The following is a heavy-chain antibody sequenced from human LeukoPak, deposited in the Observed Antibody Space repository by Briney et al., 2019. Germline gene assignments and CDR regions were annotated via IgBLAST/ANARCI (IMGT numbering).Heavy chain of an antibody. CDR1: GFTFSSYG. Sequence: GGSLRLSCAASGFTFSSYGMHWVRQAPGKGLEWVAFIRFDGSDKFYADSVKGRLTISRDNSKNTLYLQMNSLRGEDTAVYYCAKGRSYTSGWYESCDYWGQGTLVTVSS. V-gene: IGHV3-30*02. CDR2: IRFDGSDK. J-gene: IGHJ4*02. CDR3: AKGRSYTSGWYESCDY. D-gene: IGHD6-19*01.